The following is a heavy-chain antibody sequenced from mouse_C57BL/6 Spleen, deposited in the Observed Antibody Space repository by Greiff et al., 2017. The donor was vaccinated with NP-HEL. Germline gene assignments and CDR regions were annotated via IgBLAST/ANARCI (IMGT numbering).Heavy chain of an antibody. CDR1: GYTFTSYW. D-gene: IGHD2-2*01. J-gene: IGHJ1*03. V-gene: IGHV1-61*01. CDR2: IYPSDSET. CDR3: ARRTMVTTDWYFDV. Sequence: QVHVKQPGAELVRPGSSVKLSCKASGYTFTSYWMDWVKQRPGQGLEWIGNIYPSDSETHYNQKFKDKATLTVDKSSSTAYMQLSSLTSEDSAVYYCARRTMVTTDWYFDVWGTGTTVTVSS.